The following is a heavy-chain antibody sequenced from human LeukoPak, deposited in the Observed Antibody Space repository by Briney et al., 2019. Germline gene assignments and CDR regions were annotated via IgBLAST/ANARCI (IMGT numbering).Heavy chain of an antibody. V-gene: IGHV3-33*06. J-gene: IGHJ4*02. CDR2: IWYDGSNK. CDR1: GFTFSSYG. CDR3: AKDQDVATTATFDY. Sequence: PGGSLRLSCAASGFTFSSYGMHWVRQALGKGLEWVAVIWYDGSNKYYAVSVKGRFTISRDNSKNTLYLQMNSLRAEDTAVYYCAKDQDVATTATFDYWGQGTLVTVSS. D-gene: IGHD5-12*01.